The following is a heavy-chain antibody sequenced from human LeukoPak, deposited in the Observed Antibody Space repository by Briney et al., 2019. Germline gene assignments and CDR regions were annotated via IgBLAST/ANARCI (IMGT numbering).Heavy chain of an antibody. Sequence: ASVKVSCKASGYSFTGYYMHWVRQAPGQGLEWMGWINPNSDGTKYAQKFQDRATMTRDTSISTAYMELSSLRSDDTAVYYCASAQMKLATIGWGQGTLVTVSS. CDR3: ASAQMKLATIG. D-gene: IGHD5-24*01. J-gene: IGHJ4*02. V-gene: IGHV1-2*02. CDR2: INPNSDGT. CDR1: GYSFTGYY.